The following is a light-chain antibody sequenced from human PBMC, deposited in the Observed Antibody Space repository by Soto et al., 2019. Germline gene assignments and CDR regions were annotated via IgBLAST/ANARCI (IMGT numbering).Light chain of an antibody. Sequence: QSGLTQPASVSGSPGQSITISCTGTSSDVGGYNFVSWYQQLPGKAPKLMIYEVSNRPSGVSNRFSGSKSGNTASLTISGLQTEDEADYYCSSYTSSSTLYVFGTGTKVTVL. J-gene: IGLJ1*01. CDR3: SSYTSSSTLYV. CDR1: SSDVGGYNF. CDR2: EVS. V-gene: IGLV2-14*01.